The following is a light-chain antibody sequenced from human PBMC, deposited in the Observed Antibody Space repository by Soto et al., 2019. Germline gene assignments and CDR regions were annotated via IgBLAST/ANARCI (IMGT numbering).Light chain of an antibody. CDR3: EQYNNWPPA. J-gene: IGKJ1*01. V-gene: IGKV3-15*01. Sequence: EIGMTQSPATLSVSPGERATLSCRASQSVSGNLAWYQQKPGQAPRLLIYGASTRATAIPTRFSGSGSGTEFTLTISSLQSEDFAVYYYEQYNNWPPAFGQGTKVEIK. CDR1: QSVSGN. CDR2: GAS.